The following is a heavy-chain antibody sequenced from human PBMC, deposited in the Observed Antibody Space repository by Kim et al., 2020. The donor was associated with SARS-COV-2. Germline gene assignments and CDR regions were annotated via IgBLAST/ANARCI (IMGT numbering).Heavy chain of an antibody. J-gene: IGHJ4*02. CDR2: T. V-gene: IGHV4-34*01. D-gene: IGHD6-13*01. Sequence: TNYTPSLKSRVTISVDTSKNQFSLKLSSVTAADTAVYYCALEQLVPYFDYWGQGTLVTVSS. CDR3: ALEQLVPYFDY.